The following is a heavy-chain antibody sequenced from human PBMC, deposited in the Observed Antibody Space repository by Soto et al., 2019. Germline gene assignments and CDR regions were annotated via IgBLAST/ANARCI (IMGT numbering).Heavy chain of an antibody. CDR1: GGSISSGGYS. J-gene: IGHJ6*02. D-gene: IGHD2-15*01. V-gene: IGHV4-31*11. CDR3: ARDLGDCSGGSCYSGFYYGMDV. Sequence: SETLSLTCAVSGGSISSGGYSWSWIRQHPGKGLEWIGYIYYSGSTYYNPSLKSRVTISVDTSKNQFSLKLSSVTAADTAVYYCARDLGDCSGGSCYSGFYYGMDVWGQGTTVTVSS. CDR2: IYYSGST.